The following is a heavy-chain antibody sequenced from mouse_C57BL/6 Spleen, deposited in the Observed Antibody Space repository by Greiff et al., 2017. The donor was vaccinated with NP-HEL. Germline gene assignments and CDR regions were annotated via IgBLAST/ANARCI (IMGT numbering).Heavy chain of an antibody. CDR2: INPSTGGT. Sequence: VQLKQSGPELVKPGASVKISCKASGYSLTGYYMNWVKQSPEKSLEWIGEINPSTGGTTYNQKFKAKATLTVDKSSSTAYMQLKSLTSEDSAVYYCARYDGYYYAMDYWGQGTSVTVSS. CDR3: ARYDGYYYAMDY. J-gene: IGHJ4*01. D-gene: IGHD2-3*01. V-gene: IGHV1-42*01. CDR1: GYSLTGYY.